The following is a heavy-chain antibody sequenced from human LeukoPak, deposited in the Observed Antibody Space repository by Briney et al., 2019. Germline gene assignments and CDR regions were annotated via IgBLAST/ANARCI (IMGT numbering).Heavy chain of an antibody. J-gene: IGHJ3*02. V-gene: IGHV1-69*04. CDR1: GGTFSSYA. D-gene: IGHD1-20*01. CDR2: IIPILGIA. Sequence: GASVTVSCKASGGTFSSYAISWVRQAPGQGLEWMGRIIPILGIANYAQKFQGRVTITADKSTSTAYMELSSLRSEDTAVYYCARPPVRYNWNDVDAFDIWGQGTMVTVSS. CDR3: ARPPVRYNWNDVDAFDI.